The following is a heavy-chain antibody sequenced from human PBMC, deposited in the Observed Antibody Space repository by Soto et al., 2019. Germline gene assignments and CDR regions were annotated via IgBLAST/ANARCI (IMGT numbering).Heavy chain of an antibody. CDR1: GVSISNAAYY. J-gene: IGHJ4*02. Sequence: SETLSLTCTVSGVSISNAAYYWGWIRQPPGKGLECIGIIYYSGNTYYSPSLKSRVTMSVDTSKNQFSLKLSSVSAADTSIYYCARVYGSGSYYFDYWGQGTLVTVSS. CDR2: IYYSGNT. D-gene: IGHD3-10*01. V-gene: IGHV4-39*01. CDR3: ARVYGSGSYYFDY.